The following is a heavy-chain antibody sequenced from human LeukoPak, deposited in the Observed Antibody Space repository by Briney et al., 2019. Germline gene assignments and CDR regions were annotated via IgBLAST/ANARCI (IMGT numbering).Heavy chain of an antibody. CDR3: AKDAYYYDSSGSGWFGP. CDR2: INHSGST. J-gene: IGHJ5*02. CDR1: GGSFSGYY. V-gene: IGHV4-34*01. Sequence: SETLSLTCAVYGGSFSGYYWSWIRQPPGKGLEWIGEINHSGSTNYNPSLKSRVTISVDTSKNQFSLKLSSVTAADTAVYYCAKDAYYYDSSGSGWFGPWGQGTLVTVSS. D-gene: IGHD3-22*01.